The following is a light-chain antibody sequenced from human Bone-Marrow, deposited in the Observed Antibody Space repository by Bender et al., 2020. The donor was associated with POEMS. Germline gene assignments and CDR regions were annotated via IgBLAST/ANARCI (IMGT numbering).Light chain of an antibody. CDR3: AAWDDSLNGWV. J-gene: IGLJ3*02. CDR1: SSNIGAHA. V-gene: IGLV1-44*01. Sequence: QSVLTQPPSASGTPGQRVTISCSGGSSNIGAHAVNWYQHLPGTAPKLLIYSSHRRPSEVPDRFSGSRSGTSASLAISGLQSEDEAEYYCAAWDDSLNGWVFGGGTKLTVL. CDR2: SSH.